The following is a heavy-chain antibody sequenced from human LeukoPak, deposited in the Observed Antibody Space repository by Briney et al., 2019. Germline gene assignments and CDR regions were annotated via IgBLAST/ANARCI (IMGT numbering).Heavy chain of an antibody. V-gene: IGHV3-15*01. J-gene: IGHJ3*02. Sequence: PGGSLRLSCAASGFTFSNAWMSWVRQAPGKGLEWVGRIKSKTDGGTTDYAAPVKGRFTISRDDSKNTLYLQMNSLKTEDTVVYYCPYGSGSYSNDAFDIWGQGTMVTVSS. D-gene: IGHD3-10*01. CDR1: GFTFSNAW. CDR2: IKSKTDGGTT. CDR3: PYGSGSYSNDAFDI.